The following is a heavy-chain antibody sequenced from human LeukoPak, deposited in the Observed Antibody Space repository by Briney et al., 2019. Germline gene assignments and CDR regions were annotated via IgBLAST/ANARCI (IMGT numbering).Heavy chain of an antibody. D-gene: IGHD3-22*01. CDR2: INTSGGGT. J-gene: IGHJ3*02. V-gene: IGHV1-46*01. CDR1: GYTFTSYY. Sequence: GASVKVSCKASGYTFTSYYMNWVRQAPVQGLEWMGIINTSGGGTSYAQKFQGRVTMTRDTSTSTVYMELSSLRSEDTAVYYCARGAGYYDSSGYSYKHDAFDIWGQGTMVTVSS. CDR3: ARGAGYYDSSGYSYKHDAFDI.